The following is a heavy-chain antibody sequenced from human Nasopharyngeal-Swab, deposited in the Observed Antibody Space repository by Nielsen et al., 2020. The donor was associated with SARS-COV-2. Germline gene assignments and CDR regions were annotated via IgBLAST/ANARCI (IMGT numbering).Heavy chain of an antibody. CDR3: ARELEEGVTGVGSDY. Sequence: ESLKISCAASGFTFSSYSLTWVPQAPGKGLKWFSSLTSGSTYIYYAEPVKGRFTTSRDSAKNSVYLEMNNLRAEDTATYYCARELEEGVTGVGSDYWGPGTLVTVSS. CDR2: LTSGSTYI. D-gene: IGHD3-9*01. CDR1: GFTFSSYS. J-gene: IGHJ4*02. V-gene: IGHV3-21*01.